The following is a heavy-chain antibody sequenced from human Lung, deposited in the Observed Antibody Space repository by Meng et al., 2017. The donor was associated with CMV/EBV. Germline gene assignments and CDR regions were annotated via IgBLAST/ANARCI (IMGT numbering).Heavy chain of an antibody. CDR1: GGSISSSNW. D-gene: IGHD6-19*01. V-gene: IGHV4-4*02. CDR2: IYHSGST. J-gene: IGHJ4*02. CDR3: ASFPPPGKQWLVTDY. Sequence: QVPLQESGLGLVKSSGTLSLTCAASGGSISSSNWWSWVRQPPGKGLEWIGEIYHSGSTNYNPSLKSRVTISVDKSKNQFSLKLSSVTAADTAVYYCASFPPPGKQWLVTDYWGQGTLVTVSS.